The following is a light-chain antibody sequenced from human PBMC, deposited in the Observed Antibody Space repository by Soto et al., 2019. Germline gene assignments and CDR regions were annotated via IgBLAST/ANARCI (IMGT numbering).Light chain of an antibody. CDR3: LQRRSYPLT. J-gene: IGKJ4*01. V-gene: IGKV1-17*03. CDR2: AAS. Sequence: DIQMTQSPSAMSASVGDRVTITCRASQGIDNYLAWFQQKPGKVPQRLIYAASTLQSGVPSRFSGSGSGTEFTLTISSLQPEDFATYYCLQRRSYPLTFGGGTKMDIK. CDR1: QGIDNY.